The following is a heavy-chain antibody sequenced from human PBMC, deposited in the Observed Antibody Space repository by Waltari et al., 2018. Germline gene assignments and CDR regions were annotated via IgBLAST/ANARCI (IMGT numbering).Heavy chain of an antibody. CDR1: GGPIRSYY. J-gene: IGHJ3*02. Sequence: QVQLQESGPGLVKPSETLSLPCTVSGGPIRSYYWSWIRQPPGKGLEWIGYIYYSGSTNYNPSLKSRVTISVDTSKNQFSLKLSSVTAADTAVYYCARDYGDYDAFDIWGQGTMVTVSS. CDR3: ARDYGDYDAFDI. V-gene: IGHV4-59*01. D-gene: IGHD4-17*01. CDR2: IYYSGST.